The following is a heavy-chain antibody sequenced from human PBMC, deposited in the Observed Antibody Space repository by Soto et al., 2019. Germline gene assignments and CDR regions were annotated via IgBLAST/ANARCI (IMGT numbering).Heavy chain of an antibody. D-gene: IGHD2-15*01. J-gene: IGHJ5*02. Sequence: SVKVSCKASGGTFSSYAISWVRQAPGQGLEWMGGIIPIFGTANYAQKFQGRVTITADESTSTAYMELSSLRSEDTAVYYCARDPGYGCSGGSCYSLPWFDPWGQGTLVTVSS. CDR2: IIPIFGTA. CDR3: ARDPGYGCSGGSCYSLPWFDP. CDR1: GGTFSSYA. V-gene: IGHV1-69*13.